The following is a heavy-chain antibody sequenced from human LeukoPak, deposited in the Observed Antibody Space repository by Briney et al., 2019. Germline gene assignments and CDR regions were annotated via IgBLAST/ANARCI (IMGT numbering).Heavy chain of an antibody. CDR2: INPNSGRT. V-gene: IGHV1-2*02. D-gene: IGHD3-9*01. J-gene: IGHJ4*02. Sequence: ASVKVSCMTSGYTFNDYYVHWVRQAPGQGLEWMGWINPNSGRTNYAPKFQGRVTLTTDTSISTAYMELSGLISGDTALYYCARDSSDVLTGYYHFWGQGTLVTVST. CDR3: ARDSSDVLTGYYHF. CDR1: GYTFNDYY.